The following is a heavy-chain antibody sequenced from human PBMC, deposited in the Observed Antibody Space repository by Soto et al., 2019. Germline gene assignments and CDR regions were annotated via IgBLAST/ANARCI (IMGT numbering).Heavy chain of an antibody. CDR1: GFTFSSYA. Sequence: EVQLLASGGGLVQPGGSLRLSCAASGFTFSSYAMSWVRQAPGKGLEWVSAISGSGGSTYYADSVKGRFTISRDKSKNTLYLQMNRLRAEDTAVYYCATPYYDFWSGYLVPVDYWGQGPLVTVSS. CDR2: ISGSGGST. V-gene: IGHV3-23*01. CDR3: ATPYYDFWSGYLVPVDY. D-gene: IGHD3-3*01. J-gene: IGHJ4*02.